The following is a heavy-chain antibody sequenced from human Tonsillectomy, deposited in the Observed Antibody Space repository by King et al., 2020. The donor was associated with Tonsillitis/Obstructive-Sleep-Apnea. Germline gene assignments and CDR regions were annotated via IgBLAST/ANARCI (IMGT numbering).Heavy chain of an antibody. V-gene: IGHV4-34*01. CDR1: GGSFSGYY. D-gene: IGHD2-15*01. Sequence: VQPPQWGAGLLKPSETLSLTCAVYGGSFSGYYWSWIRQPPGKGLEWIGEINHSGSTNYNPSLKSRVTISVDTSKNQFSLKLSSVTAADTAVYYCARKRGCSGGSCYSSWFDPWGQGTLVTVSS. J-gene: IGHJ5*02. CDR3: ARKRGCSGGSCYSSWFDP. CDR2: INHSGST.